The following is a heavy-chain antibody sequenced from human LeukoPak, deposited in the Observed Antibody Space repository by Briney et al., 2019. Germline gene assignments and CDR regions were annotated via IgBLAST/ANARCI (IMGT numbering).Heavy chain of an antibody. CDR2: IYYSGNT. CDR3: AREWYYGSGSYYRGVYFDY. V-gene: IGHV4-59*12. Sequence: SETLSLTCTVSGGSISTYYWSWIRQPPGKGLEWIGYIYYSGNTNYNPSLKSRVTISVDTSKNQFSLKLSSVTAADTAVYYCAREWYYGSGSYYRGVYFDYWGQGTLVTVSS. J-gene: IGHJ4*02. CDR1: GGSISTYY. D-gene: IGHD3-10*01.